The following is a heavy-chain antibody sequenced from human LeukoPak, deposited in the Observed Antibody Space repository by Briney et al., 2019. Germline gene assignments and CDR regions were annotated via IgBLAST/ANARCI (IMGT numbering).Heavy chain of an antibody. Sequence: GESLKISCKGSGYSFTSHWIGWVRQMPGKGLEWMGIIYPGDSDTRYSPSFQGQVTISADKSINQFSLKLSSVTAADTAVYYCARDLASSGYYWDWGQGTLVTVSS. CDR1: GYSFTSHW. J-gene: IGHJ4*02. CDR3: ARDLASSGYYWD. D-gene: IGHD3-22*01. CDR2: IYPGDSDT. V-gene: IGHV5-51*01.